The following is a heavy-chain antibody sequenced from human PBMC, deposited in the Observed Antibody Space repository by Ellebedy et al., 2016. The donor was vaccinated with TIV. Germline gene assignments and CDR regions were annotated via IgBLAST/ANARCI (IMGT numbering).Heavy chain of an antibody. J-gene: IGHJ4*02. D-gene: IGHD1-26*01. Sequence: SVKVSXKTSGGILSTYAFTWVRQAPGQGLEWMGEIMLVLSTVNYAQKFQGRVTFTADDSATTSYMELANLSSEDTAIYFCARDLIAPNGTLLDYWGQGTLVTVSS. V-gene: IGHV1-69*13. CDR2: IMLVLSTV. CDR1: GGILSTYA. CDR3: ARDLIAPNGTLLDY.